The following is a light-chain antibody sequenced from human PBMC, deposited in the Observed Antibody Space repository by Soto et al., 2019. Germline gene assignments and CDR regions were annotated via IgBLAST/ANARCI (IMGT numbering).Light chain of an antibody. CDR1: QSVSSN. V-gene: IGKV3-15*01. Sequence: ETVMTQSPATLSVSPGERPTLSCRASQSVSSNLAWYQQKPGQAPRLLIYDASTRATGIPARFSGSGSGTEFTLTISSLQSDDVAVYYCQQYNTWPLTFGPGTKVDIK. J-gene: IGKJ3*01. CDR3: QQYNTWPLT. CDR2: DAS.